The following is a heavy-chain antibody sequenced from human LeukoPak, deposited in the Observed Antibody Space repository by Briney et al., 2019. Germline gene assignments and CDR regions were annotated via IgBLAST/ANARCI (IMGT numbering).Heavy chain of an antibody. D-gene: IGHD1-26*01. CDR1: GGSFSGYY. CDR2: INHSGST. V-gene: IGHV4-34*01. Sequence: SETLSLTCAVYGGSFSGYYWSWIRQPPGKGLEWIGEINHSGSTNYNPSLKSRVTISVDTSKNQFSLKLSSVTAADTAVYYCARAFGATHYYYYGMDVWDQGTTVTVSS. J-gene: IGHJ6*02. CDR3: ARAFGATHYYYYGMDV.